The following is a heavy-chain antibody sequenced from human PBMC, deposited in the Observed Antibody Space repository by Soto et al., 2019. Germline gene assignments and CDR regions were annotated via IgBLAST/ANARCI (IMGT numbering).Heavy chain of an antibody. CDR1: GGSISSYY. D-gene: IGHD3-10*01. V-gene: IGHV4-59*01. Sequence: PSETLSLTCTVSGGSISSYYWSWIRQPPGKGLEWIGYIYYSGSTNYNPSLKSRVTISVDTSKNQFSLKLSSVTAADTAVYYCARVLGESLTNFDPWGQGPLGTASS. CDR2: IYYSGST. CDR3: ARVLGESLTNFDP. J-gene: IGHJ5*02.